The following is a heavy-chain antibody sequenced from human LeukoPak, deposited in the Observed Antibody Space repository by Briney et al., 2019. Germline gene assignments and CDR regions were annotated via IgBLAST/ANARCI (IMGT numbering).Heavy chain of an antibody. CDR1: GGSISSGGYY. D-gene: IGHD3-3*01. Sequence: SETLSLTCTVSGGSISSGGYYWSWIRQYPGKGLEWIGYIYYSGSTYYNPSLKSRVAISVDTSKNQFSLKLSFVTAADTAVYYCARGGRLSHGMDVWGQGTTVTVSS. J-gene: IGHJ6*02. V-gene: IGHV4-31*03. CDR2: IYYSGST. CDR3: ARGGRLSHGMDV.